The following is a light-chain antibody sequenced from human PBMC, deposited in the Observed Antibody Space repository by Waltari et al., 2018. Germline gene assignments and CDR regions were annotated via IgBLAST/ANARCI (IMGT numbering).Light chain of an antibody. J-gene: IGKJ5*01. CDR3: QQYGSSSH. CDR2: KSS. Sequence: DIQMTQSPSTLSASVGERVTITCRASQNINKWLAWYQQKPGQAPKLLIYKSSNLQTGVPSRFSGSGSGTEFTLTINSPQPDDFATYYCQQYGSSSHFGQGTRLEIK. CDR1: QNINKW. V-gene: IGKV1-5*03.